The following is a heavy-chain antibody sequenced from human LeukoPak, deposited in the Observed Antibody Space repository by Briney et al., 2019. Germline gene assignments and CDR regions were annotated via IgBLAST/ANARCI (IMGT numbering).Heavy chain of an antibody. V-gene: IGHV3-30*18. CDR3: ANNAIEYQLLYVDY. CDR1: GFTPSNYG. J-gene: IGHJ4*02. CDR2: IPYDGSNK. D-gene: IGHD2-2*01. Sequence: GRSLRLSCAASGFTPSNYGMHWVRQAPGKGLEWVAVIPYDGSNKYYADSVKGRFTISRDNSKNTLYLQMNSLRAEDTAVYYCANNAIEYQLLYVDYWGQGTLVTVSS.